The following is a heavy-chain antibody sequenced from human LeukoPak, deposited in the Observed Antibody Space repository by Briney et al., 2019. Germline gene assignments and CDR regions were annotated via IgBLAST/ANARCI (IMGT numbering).Heavy chain of an antibody. CDR1: GFTVSSNY. V-gene: IGHV3-53*01. CDR3: ARGPRITIFGVVIPRFDY. D-gene: IGHD3-3*01. CDR2: IYNGGST. J-gene: IGHJ4*02. Sequence: GGSLRLSCAASGFTVSSNYMSWVRQAPGKGLEWVSVIYNGGSTYYADSVKGRFTISRDNSKNTLYLQMNSLRAEDTAVYYCARGPRITIFGVVIPRFDYWGQGTLVTVSS.